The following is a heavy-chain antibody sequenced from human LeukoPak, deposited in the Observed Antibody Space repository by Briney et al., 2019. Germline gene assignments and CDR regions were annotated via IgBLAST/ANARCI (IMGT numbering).Heavy chain of an antibody. V-gene: IGHV4-4*02. CDR2: IYHSGST. D-gene: IGHD3-10*01. CDR3: ARESMVRGVIILFDY. Sequence: PSETLSLPCAVSGGSISSSNWWSWVRQPPGKGLEWIGEIYHSGSTNYNPSLKSRVTMSVDTSKNQFSLKLSSVTAADTAVYYCARESMVRGVIILFDYWGQGTLVTVSS. J-gene: IGHJ4*02. CDR1: GGSISSSNW.